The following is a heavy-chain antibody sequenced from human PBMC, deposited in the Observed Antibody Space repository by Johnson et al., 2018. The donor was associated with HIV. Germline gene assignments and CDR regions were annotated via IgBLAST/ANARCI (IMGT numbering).Heavy chain of an antibody. CDR3: TRELGWEDAFDI. CDR1: GLTFSRYG. CDR2: ILYDGSNK. J-gene: IGHJ3*02. V-gene: IGHV3-30*19. Sequence: QVQLVESGGGGVQPGRSLRLSCVVSGLTFSRYGMYWVRQAPGWGLEWVAAILYDGSNKYSADSVKGRFTVSRDYSKSTLYLQMISQRAEGTAVYFCTRELGWEDAFDIWGQGTMVTVSS. D-gene: IGHD6-19*01.